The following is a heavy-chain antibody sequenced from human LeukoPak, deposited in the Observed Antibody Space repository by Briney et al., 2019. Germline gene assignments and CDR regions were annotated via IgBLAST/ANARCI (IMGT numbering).Heavy chain of an antibody. CDR3: ARDLCSSTSCTLIDY. CDR2: IWYDGSNK. D-gene: IGHD2-2*01. Sequence: GGSLRLSCAASGFTFSSYGMHWVRQAPGKGLEWVAVIWYDGSNKYYADSVKGRFTISRDNSKNTLYLQMNSLRAEDMAVYYCARDLCSSTSCTLIDYWGQGTLVTVSS. V-gene: IGHV3-33*01. J-gene: IGHJ4*02. CDR1: GFTFSSYG.